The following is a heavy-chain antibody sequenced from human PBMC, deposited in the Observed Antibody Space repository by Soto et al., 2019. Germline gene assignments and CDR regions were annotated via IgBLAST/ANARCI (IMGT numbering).Heavy chain of an antibody. D-gene: IGHD5-12*01. CDR2: LYYTGGT. Sequence: PSETLSLTCAVSGVSISNSNYYWGWVRQPPGKGLEWIGSLYYTGGTYYNPSLKSRVTISLDRSRNQFSLRLGSVTAGDTAVYYCARLSGYPYWGQGTLVTVSS. V-gene: IGHV4-39*01. CDR3: ARLSGYPY. J-gene: IGHJ4*02. CDR1: GVSISNSNYY.